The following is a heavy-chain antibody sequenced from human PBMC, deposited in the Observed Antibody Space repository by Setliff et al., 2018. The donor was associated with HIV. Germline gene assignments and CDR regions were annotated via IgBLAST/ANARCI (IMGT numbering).Heavy chain of an antibody. Sequence: PSETLRLSCAASGFTVNNNYMNWIRQTPEKGLEWIGEINHSGSSNYNPSLKSRVSISVDASKNQFSLKLSSVTAADTAVYYCATSSGVNWGQGTLVTVSS. J-gene: IGHJ4*02. CDR1: GFTVNNNY. CDR2: INHSGSS. CDR3: ATSSGVN. D-gene: IGHD6-19*01. V-gene: IGHV4-34*08.